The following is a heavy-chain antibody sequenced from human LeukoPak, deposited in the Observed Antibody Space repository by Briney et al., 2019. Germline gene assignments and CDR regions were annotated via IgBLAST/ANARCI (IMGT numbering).Heavy chain of an antibody. CDR3: ARAALDSRNYYYGLDV. CDR2: IWYDGSNK. V-gene: IGHV3-33*01. CDR1: GFTFSSYG. D-gene: IGHD1-14*01. J-gene: IGHJ6*02. Sequence: GRSLRLSCAASGFTFSSYGMHWVRQAPGKGLEWVAVIWYDGSNKYYADSVKGRLTISRDNSKNTLYLQMNSLRAEDTAVYYCARAALDSRNYYYGLDVWGQGTTVTVSS.